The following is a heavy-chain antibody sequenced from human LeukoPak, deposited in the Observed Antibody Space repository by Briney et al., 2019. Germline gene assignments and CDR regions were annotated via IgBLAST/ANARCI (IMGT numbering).Heavy chain of an antibody. CDR3: ARGVNYGSGSYLASYYYYYGMDV. Sequence: SQTLSLTCTVSGGSISSGDYYWSWIRQPPGKGLEWIGYIYYSGSTYYHPSLKSQVTISVDTSKNQFSLKLSSVTAADTAVYYCARGVNYGSGSYLASYYYYYGMDVWGQGTTVTVSS. V-gene: IGHV4-30-4*01. CDR2: IYYSGST. J-gene: IGHJ6*02. D-gene: IGHD3-10*01. CDR1: GGSISSGDYY.